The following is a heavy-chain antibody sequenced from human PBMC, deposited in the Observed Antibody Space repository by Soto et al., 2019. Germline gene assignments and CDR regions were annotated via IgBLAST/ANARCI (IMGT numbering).Heavy chain of an antibody. J-gene: IGHJ2*01. V-gene: IGHV3-74*01. CDR3: ARDLMWIPDYWYFDL. CDR2: INSDGSST. Sequence: GGSLRLSCAASGFTFSSYWMHWVRQAPGKGLVWVSRINSDGSSTSYADSVKGRFTISRDNAKNTLYLQMNSLRAEDTAVYYCARDLMWIPDYWYFDLWGRGTLVTVSS. CDR1: GFTFSSYW. D-gene: IGHD5-12*01.